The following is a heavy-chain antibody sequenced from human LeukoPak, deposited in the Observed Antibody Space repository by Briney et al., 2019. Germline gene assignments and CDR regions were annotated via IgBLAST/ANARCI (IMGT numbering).Heavy chain of an antibody. J-gene: IGHJ5*02. CDR2: ISSSSSYI. CDR1: GFTFSSYS. V-gene: IGHV3-21*01. D-gene: IGHD3-10*01. CDR3: ARLQGITMVRGVMGPSWFDP. Sequence: GGSLRLSCAASGFTFSSYSMNWGRQAPGKGLEWVSSISSSSSYIYYADSVKGRFTISRDNAKNSLYLQMNSLRAEDTAVYYCARLQGITMVRGVMGPSWFDPWGQGTLVTVSS.